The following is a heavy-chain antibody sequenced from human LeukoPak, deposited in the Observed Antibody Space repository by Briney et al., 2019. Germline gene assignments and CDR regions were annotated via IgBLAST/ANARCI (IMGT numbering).Heavy chain of an antibody. J-gene: IGHJ4*02. CDR2: INPNSGGT. CDR3: ARVRSNIGIKTTRTFDY. D-gene: IGHD1-14*01. V-gene: IGHV1-2*02. Sequence: ASVKVSCKASGYTFTGYYMHWVRQAPGQGLEWMGWINPNSGGTNYAQKFQGRATMTRDTSISTAYMELSRLRSDDTAVYYCARVRSNIGIKTTRTFDYWGQGTLVTVSS. CDR1: GYTFTGYY.